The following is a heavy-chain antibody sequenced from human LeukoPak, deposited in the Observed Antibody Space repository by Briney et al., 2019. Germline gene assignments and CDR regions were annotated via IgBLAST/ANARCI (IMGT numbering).Heavy chain of an antibody. CDR2: ISSSSSYI. V-gene: IGHV3-21*01. CDR3: ARMGVASMTTLYDFDY. J-gene: IGHJ4*02. D-gene: IGHD4-11*01. CDR1: GFTFSSYS. Sequence: GGSLRLSCAASGFTFSSYSMNWVRQAPGKGLEWVSSISSSSSYIYYADSVKGRFTISRDNAKNSLYLQMNSLRAEDTAVYYCARMGVASMTTLYDFDYWGQGTLVTVSS.